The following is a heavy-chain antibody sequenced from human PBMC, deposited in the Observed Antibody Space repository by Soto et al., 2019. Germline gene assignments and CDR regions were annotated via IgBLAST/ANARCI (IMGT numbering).Heavy chain of an antibody. V-gene: IGHV3-53*01. CDR3: ARDSVVRGPYYGMDV. J-gene: IGHJ6*02. CDR2: IYSGGST. D-gene: IGHD3-10*01. Sequence: SGGSLRRSCAASGFTVSSNYMSWVRQAPGKGLEWVSVIYSGGSTYYADSVKGRFTISRDNSKNTLYLQMNSLRAEDTAVYYCARDSVVRGPYYGMDVWGQGTTVTVSS. CDR1: GFTVSSNY.